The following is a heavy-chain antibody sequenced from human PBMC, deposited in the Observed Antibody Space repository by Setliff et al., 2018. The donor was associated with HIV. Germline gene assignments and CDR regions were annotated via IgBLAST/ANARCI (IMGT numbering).Heavy chain of an antibody. CDR1: GYTFTSYG. V-gene: IGHV1-18*01. J-gene: IGHJ4*02. CDR2: ISAYNGNT. CDR3: ATDFAIFGVVTPLNY. D-gene: IGHD3-3*01. Sequence: GASVKVSCKASGYTFTSYGISWVRQAPGQGLEWMGWISAYNGNTNYAQKLQGRVTMTTDTSTSTAYMELSSLRSEDTAVYYCATDFAIFGVVTPLNYWGQGTLVTVSS.